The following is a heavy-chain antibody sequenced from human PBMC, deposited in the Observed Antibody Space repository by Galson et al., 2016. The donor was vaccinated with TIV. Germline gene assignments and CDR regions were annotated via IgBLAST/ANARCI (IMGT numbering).Heavy chain of an antibody. J-gene: IGHJ6*02. CDR1: GFTFSTYA. CDR2: IVGTGGTT. CDR3: AKDPLRITMILDFDFYGVHV. Sequence: SLRLSCTASGFTFSTYAMNWVRQAPGKGLKWVSGIVGTGGTTYYADSVKGRFTISRDNSKNTLYLQMNSLRAADTAVYYCAKDPLRITMILDFDFYGVHVWGQGTTVTVSS. V-gene: IGHV3-23*01. D-gene: IGHD3-22*01.